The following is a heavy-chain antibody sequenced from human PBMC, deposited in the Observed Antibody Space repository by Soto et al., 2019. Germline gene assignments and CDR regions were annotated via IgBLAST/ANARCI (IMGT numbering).Heavy chain of an antibody. CDR1: GFSFSSYG. Sequence: GGSLRLSCAASGFSFSSYGFHWVRQAPGKGLEWVAVILYDGSNKNYADSVKGRFTISRDNSKNTLYLQMNSLRSGDTAVYYCARDWEYYFDYWGQGTLVTVSS. J-gene: IGHJ4*02. CDR3: ARDWEYYFDY. CDR2: ILYDGSNK. D-gene: IGHD1-26*01. V-gene: IGHV3-30*12.